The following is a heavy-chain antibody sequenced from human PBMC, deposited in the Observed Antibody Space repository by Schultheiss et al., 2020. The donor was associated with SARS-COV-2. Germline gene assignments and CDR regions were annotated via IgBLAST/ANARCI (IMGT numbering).Heavy chain of an antibody. J-gene: IGHJ4*02. V-gene: IGHV3-9*01. Sequence: DSLKGRFTISRDNAKNSLYLQMNSLRAEDTALYYCAKDASYSNYYFDYWGQGTLVTVSS. CDR3: AKDASYSNYYFDY. D-gene: IGHD4-11*01.